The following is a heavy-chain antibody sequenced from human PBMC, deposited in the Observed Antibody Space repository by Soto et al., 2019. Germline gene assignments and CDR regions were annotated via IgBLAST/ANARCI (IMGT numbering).Heavy chain of an antibody. CDR3: ARDPWARGLDIVVVPAAMDPGY. Sequence: PGGSLRLSCAASGFTFSSYSMNWVRQAPGKGLEWVSYISSSSSTIYYADSVKGRFTISRDNAKNSLYLQMNSLRAEDTAVYYCARDPWARGLDIVVVPAAMDPGYWGQGTLVTVSS. J-gene: IGHJ4*02. CDR2: ISSSSSTI. CDR1: GFTFSSYS. V-gene: IGHV3-48*01. D-gene: IGHD2-2*01.